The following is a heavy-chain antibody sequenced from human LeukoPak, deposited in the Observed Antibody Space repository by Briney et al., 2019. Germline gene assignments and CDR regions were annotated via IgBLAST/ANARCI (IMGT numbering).Heavy chain of an antibody. V-gene: IGHV4-34*01. CDR2: INHSGST. D-gene: IGHD4-17*01. Sequence: SETLSLTCAVYGGSFSGYYWSWIRQPPGKGLEWIGEINHSGSTNYNPSHKSRVTISVDTSKNQFSLKLSSVTAADTAVYYCARVFPQNPYGDYAGWGQGTLVTVSS. J-gene: IGHJ4*02. CDR1: GGSFSGYY. CDR3: ARVFPQNPYGDYAG.